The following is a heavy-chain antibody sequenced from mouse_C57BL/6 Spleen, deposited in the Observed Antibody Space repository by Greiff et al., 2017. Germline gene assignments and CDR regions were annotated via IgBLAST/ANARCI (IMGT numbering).Heavy chain of an antibody. D-gene: IGHD2-1*01. CDR1: GFTFSSYA. CDR3: TRDGNYYFDY. CDR2: ISSGGDYI. J-gene: IGHJ2*01. V-gene: IGHV5-9-1*02. Sequence: EVQRVESGEGLVKPGGSLKLSCAASGFTFSSYAMSWVRQTPEKRLEWVAYISSGGDYIYYADTVKGRFTISRDNARNTRYLQMSSLKSEDTAMYYCTRDGNYYFDYWGQGTTLTVSS.